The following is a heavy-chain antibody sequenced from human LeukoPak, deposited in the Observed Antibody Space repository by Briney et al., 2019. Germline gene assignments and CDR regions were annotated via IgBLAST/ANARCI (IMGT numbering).Heavy chain of an antibody. D-gene: IGHD3-10*01. CDR3: ARSYSGTYHY. CDR2: IDGDNGNT. J-gene: IGHJ4*02. V-gene: IGHV1-3*01. CDR1: GYNFASYT. Sequence: ASVKLSCTTSGYNFASYTMHWLRQPPGQSPEWMGSIDGDNGNTKYSEKFQGRVTFTRDTSESSAYMELSRLRSEDTAVYYCARSYSGTYHYWGQGTLVTVSS.